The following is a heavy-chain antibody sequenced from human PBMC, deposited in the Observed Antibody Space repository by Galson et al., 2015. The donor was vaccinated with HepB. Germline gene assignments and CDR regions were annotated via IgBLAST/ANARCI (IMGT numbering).Heavy chain of an antibody. CDR1: GYTFTSYA. V-gene: IGHV1-3*01. Sequence: SVKVSCKASGYTFTSYAMHWVRQAPGQRLEWMGWINAGNGNTKYSQKFQGRVTITRDTSASTAYMELSSLRSEDTAVYYCARDQYDYIWGSYRYAYYYYYMDVWGKGTTVTVSS. J-gene: IGHJ6*03. CDR3: ARDQYDYIWGSYRYAYYYYYMDV. CDR2: INAGNGNT. D-gene: IGHD3-16*02.